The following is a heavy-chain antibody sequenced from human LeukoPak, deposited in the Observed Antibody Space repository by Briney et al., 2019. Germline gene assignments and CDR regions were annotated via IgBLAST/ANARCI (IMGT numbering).Heavy chain of an antibody. Sequence: GGSLRLSCAASGFTFSSYAMPWVRQAPGKGLEWVAVISYDGSNKYYADSVKGRFTISRDNAKNSLYLQMNSLRAEDTAVYYCARDWSSTYYDFWSGGKESRYGSDYWGQGTLVTVSS. CDR3: ARDWSSTYYDFWSGGKESRYGSDY. CDR1: GFTFSSYA. J-gene: IGHJ4*02. D-gene: IGHD3-3*01. V-gene: IGHV3-30-3*01. CDR2: ISYDGSNK.